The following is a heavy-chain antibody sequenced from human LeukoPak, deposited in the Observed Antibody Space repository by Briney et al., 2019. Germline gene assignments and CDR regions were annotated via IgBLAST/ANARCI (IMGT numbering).Heavy chain of an antibody. CDR3: ARGGHYTYYYGSGSYSYAFDI. CDR1: GYTFTSYD. J-gene: IGHJ3*02. D-gene: IGHD3-10*01. CDR2: MNPNSGNT. V-gene: IGHV1-8*01. Sequence: ASVKVSCKASGYTFTSYDINWVRQATGQGLEWMGWMNPNSGNTGYAQKFQGRVTMTRNTSISTAYMELSSLRSEDTAVYYCARGGHYTYYYGSGSYSYAFDIWGQGTMVTVSS.